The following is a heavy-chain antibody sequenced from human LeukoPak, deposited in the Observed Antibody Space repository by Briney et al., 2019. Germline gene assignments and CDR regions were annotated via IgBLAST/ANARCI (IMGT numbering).Heavy chain of an antibody. CDR1: GGSISSYY. J-gene: IGHJ5*02. V-gene: IGHV4-59*08. CDR3: ARLRGDYVHSWFDP. CDR2: IYYSGST. D-gene: IGHD4-17*01. Sequence: PSETLSLTCTVSGGSISSYYWSWIRQPPGKGLGWIGYIYYSGSTNYNPSLKSRVTISVDTSKNQFSLKLSSVTAADTAVYYCARLRGDYVHSWFDPWGQGTLVTVSS.